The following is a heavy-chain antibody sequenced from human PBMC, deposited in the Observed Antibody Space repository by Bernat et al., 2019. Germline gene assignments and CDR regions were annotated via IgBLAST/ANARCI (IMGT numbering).Heavy chain of an antibody. V-gene: IGHV3-74*01. J-gene: IGHJ4*02. Sequence: EVQLVESGGGLVQPGGSLRLSCAVSGLTFGSHWMHWVRQAPGEGLVWVSRINSDGTTVNYAESVEGRFTISRDNDKNTLFLQMYSLRAEDTAVYYCASNGITVVGTGGDYWGQGTLVTVSA. D-gene: IGHD6-19*01. CDR3: ASNGITVVGTGGDY. CDR2: INSDGTTV. CDR1: GLTFGSHW.